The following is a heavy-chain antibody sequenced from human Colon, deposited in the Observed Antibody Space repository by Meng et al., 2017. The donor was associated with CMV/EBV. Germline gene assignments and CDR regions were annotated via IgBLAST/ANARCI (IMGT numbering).Heavy chain of an antibody. J-gene: IGHJ4*02. CDR2: IRFDGQNK. D-gene: IGHD3-10*01. Sequence: GESLKISCGASGFTFSRYGIHWVRQAPGKGLEWVAFIRFDGQNKDYADSVKGRFTVSRDNSKNTLYLQMNSLRTEDTAVYYCAKEFGSGSSFDHWGQGTLVTVSS. CDR3: AKEFGSGSSFDH. V-gene: IGHV3-30*02. CDR1: GFTFSRYG.